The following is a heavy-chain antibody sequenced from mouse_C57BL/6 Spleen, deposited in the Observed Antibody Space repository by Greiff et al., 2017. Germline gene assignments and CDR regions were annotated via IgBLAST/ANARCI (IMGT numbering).Heavy chain of an antibody. D-gene: IGHD4-1*01. CDR3: ARVLLGYYAMDY. CDR2: ISSGSSTI. V-gene: IGHV5-17*01. Sequence: EVKVVESGGGLVKPGGSLKLSCAASGFTFSDYGMHWVRQAPEKGLEWVAYISSGSSTIYYADTVKGRFTISRDNAKNTLFLQMTSLRSEDTAVYYCARVLLGYYAMDYWGQGTSVTVSS. CDR1: GFTFSDYG. J-gene: IGHJ4*01.